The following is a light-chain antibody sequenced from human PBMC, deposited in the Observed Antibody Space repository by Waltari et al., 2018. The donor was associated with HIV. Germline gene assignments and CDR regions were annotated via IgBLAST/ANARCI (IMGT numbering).Light chain of an antibody. CDR1: PSLLYTPNNKNF. CDR2: WAS. Sequence: DIVMTQTPDSLIVSPGERASINCRSNPSLLYTPNNKNFLVWYQQKPGQPPKLLIYWASSRESGVPARFSGSGSGTNFTLTISSLQPEDVATYFCQQYFSTPWTFGQGTKV. CDR3: QQYFSTPWT. V-gene: IGKV4-1*01. J-gene: IGKJ1*01.